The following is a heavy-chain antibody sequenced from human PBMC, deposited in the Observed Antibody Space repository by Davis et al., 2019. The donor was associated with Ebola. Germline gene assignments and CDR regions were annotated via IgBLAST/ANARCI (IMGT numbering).Heavy chain of an antibody. Sequence: PGGSLRLSCAASGFTFSNYWMTWVRQAPGKGLEWVANIKKDGSEKYYVDSVKGRFTISRDNARNSFYLQMNSLRVEDTAVYYCARDNYWKLDYWGQGILVTVSS. V-gene: IGHV3-7*01. CDR2: IKKDGSEK. D-gene: IGHD4-11*01. J-gene: IGHJ4*02. CDR1: GFTFSNYW. CDR3: ARDNYWKLDY.